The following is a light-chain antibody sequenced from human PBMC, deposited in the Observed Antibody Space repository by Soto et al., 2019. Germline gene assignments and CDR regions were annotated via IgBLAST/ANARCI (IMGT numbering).Light chain of an antibody. CDR2: AAS. Sequence: AVQMTQSPSSLYASVGDGVTITCRASQGIRNDLGWYQQKPGKAPKLLIYAASSLQSGVPSRFSGSGSGTDFTLTIISLQPEDFATYYCLQDYNYPRKFGQGTKV. V-gene: IGKV1-6*01. J-gene: IGKJ1*01. CDR3: LQDYNYPRK. CDR1: QGIRND.